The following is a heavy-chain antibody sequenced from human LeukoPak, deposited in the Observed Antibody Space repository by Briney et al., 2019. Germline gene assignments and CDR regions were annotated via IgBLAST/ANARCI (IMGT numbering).Heavy chain of an antibody. J-gene: IGHJ3*02. CDR3: VRRREGASDI. V-gene: IGHV5-51*01. CDR2: IYPGDYDT. Sequence: GESLKISCQASGYSFTTYWIGWVRQMPGKGLEWMGIIYPGDYDTRYSPSFLGQISISADKSISTAYLQWSSLKASYSAIYYCVRRREGASDIWGQGTMVTVSS. CDR1: GYSFTTYW.